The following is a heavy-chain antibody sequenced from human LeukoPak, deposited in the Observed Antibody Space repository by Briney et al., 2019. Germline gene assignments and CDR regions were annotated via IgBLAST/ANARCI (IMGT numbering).Heavy chain of an antibody. Sequence: SQTLSLTCTVSGGSISSGGYYWSWIRQPPGKGLEWIGEVHLDGRTNFNPSLKSRLTMSVDLSENHVSLKLTSVTAADTAVYYCAREGGFYRPLDYSGQGTLVTVSS. CDR1: GGSISSGGYY. V-gene: IGHV4-30-2*01. J-gene: IGHJ4*02. CDR2: VHLDGRT. D-gene: IGHD6-25*01. CDR3: AREGGFYRPLDY.